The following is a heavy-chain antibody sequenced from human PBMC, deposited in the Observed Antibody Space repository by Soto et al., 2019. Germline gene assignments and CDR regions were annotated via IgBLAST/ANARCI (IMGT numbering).Heavy chain of an antibody. V-gene: IGHV1-46*01. D-gene: IGHD5-12*01. CDR1: GYTFTSYY. CDR2: INPSGGST. Sequence: QVQLVQSGAEVKKPGASVKVSCKASGYTFTSYYMYWVRQAPGQGLEWMGIINPSGGSTSYAQKFQGRVPMTRETSTSTGYMELSSMRSEETSVYYCARVEMATIKGNAFDIWGQGTMVTVSS. CDR3: ARVEMATIKGNAFDI. J-gene: IGHJ3*02.